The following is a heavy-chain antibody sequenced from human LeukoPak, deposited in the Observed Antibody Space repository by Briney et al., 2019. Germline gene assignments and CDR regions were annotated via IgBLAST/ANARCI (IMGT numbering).Heavy chain of an antibody. D-gene: IGHD6-25*01. CDR1: GFTFSNYG. J-gene: IGHJ4*02. CDR2: IDSSGGST. Sequence: GGSLRLSCAASGFTFSNYGMSWARQAPGKGLEWVSAIDSSGGSTYYADSVRGRFTISRDNSKNTLYLQMNSLRAEDTAVFYCARRTGAASGFDYWGQGTLVTVSS. CDR3: ARRTGAASGFDY. V-gene: IGHV3-23*01.